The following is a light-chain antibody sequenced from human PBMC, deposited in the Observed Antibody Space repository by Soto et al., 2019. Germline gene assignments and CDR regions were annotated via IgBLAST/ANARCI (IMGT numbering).Light chain of an antibody. V-gene: IGLV1-51*01. CDR3: GTWDESLGAGV. J-gene: IGLJ2*01. CDR1: GSNIGRNY. Sequence: QSVLTQPASLSAPPGEKVTISCSGRGSNIGRNYVSWYRQFPGTAPQLLIYDDSKRHSGVPDRLSGSRYGTSASLAIAGLQPGDEAVYYCGTWDESLGAGVFVGGTKLTVL. CDR2: DDS.